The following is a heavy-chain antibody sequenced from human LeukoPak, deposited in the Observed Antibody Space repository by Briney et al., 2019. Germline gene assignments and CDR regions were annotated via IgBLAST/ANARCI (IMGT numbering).Heavy chain of an antibody. CDR3: AKYCSSTSCQDY. J-gene: IGHJ4*02. V-gene: IGHV3-23*01. CDR1: GFTFSSYA. D-gene: IGHD2-2*01. Sequence: GGSLRLSCAASGFTFSSYAKSWVRQAPGKGLEWVSAISGSGGSTYYADSVKGRFTISRDNSKNTLYLQMNSLRAEDTAVYYCAKYCSSTSCQDYWGQGTLVTVSS. CDR2: ISGSGGST.